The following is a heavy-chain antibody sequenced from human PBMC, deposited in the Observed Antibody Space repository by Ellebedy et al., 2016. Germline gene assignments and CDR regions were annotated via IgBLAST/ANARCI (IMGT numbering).Heavy chain of an antibody. CDR3: VRGGRSAGAFDF. Sequence: GESLKISCAASGLTFSDYYMSWIRQAPGKGLEWLSYISSGGGTIYYADPVKGRFTVSRDISKNTLYLQMNSLRVEETAVYYCVRGGRSAGAFDFWGQGTLVTVSS. V-gene: IGHV3-11*04. J-gene: IGHJ3*01. D-gene: IGHD6-19*01. CDR1: GLTFSDYY. CDR2: ISSGGGTI.